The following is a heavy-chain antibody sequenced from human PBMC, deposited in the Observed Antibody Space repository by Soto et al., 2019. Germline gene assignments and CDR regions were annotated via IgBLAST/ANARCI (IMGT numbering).Heavy chain of an antibody. CDR2: IYHSGNT. J-gene: IGHJ5*02. V-gene: IGHV4-4*02. Sequence: QVQLQESGPGLVKPSGTLSLTCAVSGVSITSTNWWSWVRQPPGKGLEWIGQIYHSGNTNYNPSLKSRVTISLDKSNNQFSLKLTSVTAADTAVYYCARRTVAAIPWFAPWGQGTLVTVSS. CDR3: ARRTVAAIPWFAP. CDR1: GVSITSTNW. D-gene: IGHD2-21*02.